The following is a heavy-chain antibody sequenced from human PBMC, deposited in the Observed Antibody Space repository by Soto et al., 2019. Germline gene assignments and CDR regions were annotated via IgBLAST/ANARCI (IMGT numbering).Heavy chain of an antibody. V-gene: IGHV3-30-3*01. CDR1: GFTFSSYA. Sequence: QVQLVESGGGVVQPGRSLRLSCAASGFTFSSYAMHWVRQAPGKGLEWVAVISYDGSNKYYADSVKGRFTISRDNSKNTLYLQMNSLRAEDTAVHYCAGEGSSGWYYYYGMDVWGQGTTVTVSS. CDR2: ISYDGSNK. D-gene: IGHD6-19*01. CDR3: AGEGSSGWYYYYGMDV. J-gene: IGHJ6*02.